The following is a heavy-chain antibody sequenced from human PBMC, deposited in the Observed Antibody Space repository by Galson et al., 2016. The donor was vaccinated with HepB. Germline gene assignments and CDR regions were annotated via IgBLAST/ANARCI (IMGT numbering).Heavy chain of an antibody. Sequence: CAIPGDSVSSNSAAWTWIRQSPLRGLEWLGRTYYRSKWYNDYAVAVKSRISIHPDTYKTQFSLQLNSVTPEDTAVYYCARVRCSPFRCQNWFDPWGQGTLVTVSS. CDR3: ARVRCSPFRCQNWFDP. CDR2: TYYRSKWYN. J-gene: IGHJ5*02. CDR1: GDSVSSNSAA. V-gene: IGHV6-1*01. D-gene: IGHD2-15*01.